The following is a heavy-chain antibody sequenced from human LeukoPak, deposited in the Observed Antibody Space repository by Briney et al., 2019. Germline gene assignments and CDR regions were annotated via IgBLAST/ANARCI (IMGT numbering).Heavy chain of an antibody. CDR3: AKGVRYLDWWILDY. CDR2: ISGSDYA. J-gene: IGHJ4*02. V-gene: IGHV3-23*01. CDR1: GFTFSNYA. D-gene: IGHD3-9*01. Sequence: GGSLRLSCAASGFTFSNYAMGWVRQAPGKGLEWVSGISGSDYAYYTDSVKSRFTISRDNSKNTLYLQMNTVRAEDTAVYYCAKGVRYLDWWILDYWGQGTLVPVSS.